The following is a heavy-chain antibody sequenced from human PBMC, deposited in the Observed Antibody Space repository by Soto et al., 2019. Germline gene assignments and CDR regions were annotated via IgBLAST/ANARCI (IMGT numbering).Heavy chain of an antibody. CDR2: ISYDGSKK. V-gene: IGHV3-30*18. Sequence: VQLVESGGGVVQPGRSLRLPCAASGFTFSGYGMHWVRQAPGKGLEWVAVISYDGSKKYYADSVKGRFTVSRDNSKNTLYLQMNSLRAEDTAVYFCAKEKGSYYLDYWGQGTLVTVSS. CDR1: GFTFSGYG. J-gene: IGHJ4*02. CDR3: AKEKGSYYLDY. D-gene: IGHD1-26*01.